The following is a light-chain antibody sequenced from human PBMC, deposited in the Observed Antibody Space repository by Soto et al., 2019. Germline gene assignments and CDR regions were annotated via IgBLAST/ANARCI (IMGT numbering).Light chain of an antibody. CDR1: QSLFHSNGNNY. Sequence: DIVMTQSPLSLPVTPGEPASISCRSSQSLFHSNGNNYLDWYLQKPGQSPQLLIYLGSNRASGVPDRFSGSGSATDFTLKISRVEAEDVGIYYCMQALQTPWTFGQGTKVDIK. V-gene: IGKV2-28*01. J-gene: IGKJ1*01. CDR2: LGS. CDR3: MQALQTPWT.